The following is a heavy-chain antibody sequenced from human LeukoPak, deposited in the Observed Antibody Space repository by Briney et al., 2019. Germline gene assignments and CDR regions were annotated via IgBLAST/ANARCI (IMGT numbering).Heavy chain of an antibody. CDR2: ISWNGGSL. CDR1: GFTFDDYA. CDR3: AKGGGNSGYFQH. D-gene: IGHD4-23*01. Sequence: GGSLRLSCAASGFTFDDYAMHWVRQAPGRGLEWVSGISWNGGSLGYADSVKGRFTISRDNAKNSLYLQMNSLRTEDTAFYYCAKGGGNSGYFQHWGQGTLVTVSS. J-gene: IGHJ1*01. V-gene: IGHV3-9*01.